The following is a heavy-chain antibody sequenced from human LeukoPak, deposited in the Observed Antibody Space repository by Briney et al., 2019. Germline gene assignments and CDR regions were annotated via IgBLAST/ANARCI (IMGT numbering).Heavy chain of an antibody. CDR1: GGSISSSSYY. J-gene: IGHJ4*02. CDR3: ARGRKYSYGYRVNELGSGYFDN. V-gene: IGHV4-39*07. Sequence: SETLSLTCTVSGGSISSSSYYWGWVRHPPGTGLEWNGSIYYSGSTYYNPSLKSRVTISVDTSKHQFSLKLGSVTDADTAVYYSARGRKYSYGYRVNELGSGYFDNWGQGTLVTVSS. D-gene: IGHD5-18*01. CDR2: IYYSGST.